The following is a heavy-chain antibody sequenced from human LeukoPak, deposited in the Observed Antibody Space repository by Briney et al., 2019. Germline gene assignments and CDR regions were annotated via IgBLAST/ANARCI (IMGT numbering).Heavy chain of an antibody. D-gene: IGHD6-19*01. CDR1: GFTFSSYA. Sequence: EGSLRLSCAASGFTFSSYAMSWVRQAPGKGLEWVSAISGSGGSTYYADSVKGRFTISRDNSKNTLYLQMNSLRAEDTAVYYCAKDPGYSSDAYYYFDYWGQGTLVTVSS. CDR3: AKDPGYSSDAYYYFDY. V-gene: IGHV3-23*01. J-gene: IGHJ4*02. CDR2: ISGSGGST.